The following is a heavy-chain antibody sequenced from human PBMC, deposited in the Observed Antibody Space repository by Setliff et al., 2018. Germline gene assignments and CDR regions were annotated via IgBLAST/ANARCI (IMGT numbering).Heavy chain of an antibody. Sequence: GESLKISCAASGFPFSDYYMSWVRQAPGEGLEWISVLSGDGNAYYADSVKGRFTIFRESSKNTLYLYMTSLRAEDTAVYYCAKPQLELRWGFESWGQGTLVTVSS. CDR1: GFPFSDYY. D-gene: IGHD1-1*01. J-gene: IGHJ4*02. CDR3: AKPQLELRWGFES. CDR2: LSGDGNA. V-gene: IGHV3-53*01.